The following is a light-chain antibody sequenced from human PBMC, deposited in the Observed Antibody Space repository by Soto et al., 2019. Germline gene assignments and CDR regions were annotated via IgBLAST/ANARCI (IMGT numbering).Light chain of an antibody. CDR2: AAS. Sequence: DIQMTQSPSSLSASVGDRVTITCRASQTISTYLNWYQQEPGKAPKLLIYAASSLQSGVPSRFSGSGTGTDFTLTISSLQPEDFSSYYCQQSHGIPYTFGQGTKLEIK. CDR3: QQSHGIPYT. V-gene: IGKV1-39*01. CDR1: QTISTY. J-gene: IGKJ2*01.